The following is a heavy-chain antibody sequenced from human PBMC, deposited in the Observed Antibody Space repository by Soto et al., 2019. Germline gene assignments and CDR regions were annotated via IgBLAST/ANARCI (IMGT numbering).Heavy chain of an antibody. J-gene: IGHJ5*02. V-gene: IGHV3-7*01. CDR1: GFTFINYW. CDR3: ARRSVIYNWFDP. Sequence: PGGSLSLSCAASGFTFINYWMTWVRQAPGKGLEWVGSIKLDGSERYYVDSVKGRFTISRDNARNSLYLQMNSLRAEDTAVYYCARRSVIYNWFDPWGQGTLVTVSS. CDR2: IKLDGSER. D-gene: IGHD3-16*02.